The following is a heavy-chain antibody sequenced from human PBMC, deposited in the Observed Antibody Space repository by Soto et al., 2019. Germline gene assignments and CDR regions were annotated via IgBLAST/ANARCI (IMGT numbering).Heavy chain of an antibody. D-gene: IGHD3-10*01. Sequence: QVQLQESGPGLVKPSQTLSLTCTVSGGSISSGGYYWSWIRQHPGKGLEWIGNIYYSGSTYHNPSPKRRVTIPVDTSKNQFALKLSSVTAADPAVYYGARDQPKIRAGSSGGYYYYGMDVWGQGTTVTVSS. CDR1: GGSISSGGYY. CDR2: IYYSGST. V-gene: IGHV4-31*03. CDR3: ARDQPKIRAGSSGGYYYYGMDV. J-gene: IGHJ6*02.